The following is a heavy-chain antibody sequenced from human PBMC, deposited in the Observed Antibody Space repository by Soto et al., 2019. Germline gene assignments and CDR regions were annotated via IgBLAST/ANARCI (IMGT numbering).Heavy chain of an antibody. CDR3: AKESPSYTASPIFRSS. J-gene: IGHJ5*02. V-gene: IGHV3-23*01. CDR2: ITSNGDST. Sequence: PGGSLRLSCAAFGFHFNKYAMTWVRQAPGKGLQWVSSITSNGDSTYYAASVKGRFTTSSDNSKNTQYIQMNNLRAYDTAVLDCAKESPSYTASPIFRSSLGQGTLGTVSS. D-gene: IGHD2-2*02. CDR1: GFHFNKYA.